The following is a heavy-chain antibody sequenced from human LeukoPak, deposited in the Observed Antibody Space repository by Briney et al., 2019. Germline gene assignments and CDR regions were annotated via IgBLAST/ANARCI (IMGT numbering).Heavy chain of an antibody. CDR1: GFTFSNFW. J-gene: IGHJ4*02. V-gene: IGHV3-74*01. D-gene: IGHD3-9*01. CDR2: INTDGSTT. CDR3: TKDLTGYYDY. Sequence: PGGSLRLSCAVSGFTFSNFWMLWVRQAPGKGLVWVSRINTDGSTTTYADSVKGRFTISRDNAKNTLYLQMNSLRAEDTAIYYCTKDLTGYYDYWGQGTLVSVSS.